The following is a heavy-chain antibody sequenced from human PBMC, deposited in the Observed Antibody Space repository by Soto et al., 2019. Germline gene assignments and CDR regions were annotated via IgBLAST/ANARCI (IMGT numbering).Heavy chain of an antibody. CDR1: GGSISSSSYY. D-gene: IGHD5-12*01. Sequence: TSETLSLTCTVSGGSISSSSYYWGWIRQPPGKGLEWIGSIYYSGSTYYNPSLKSRVTISVDTSKNQFSLKLSSVTAADTAVYYCARRRGYAGEFDYWGQGTLVTVSS. J-gene: IGHJ4*02. CDR3: ARRRGYAGEFDY. V-gene: IGHV4-39*01. CDR2: IYYSGST.